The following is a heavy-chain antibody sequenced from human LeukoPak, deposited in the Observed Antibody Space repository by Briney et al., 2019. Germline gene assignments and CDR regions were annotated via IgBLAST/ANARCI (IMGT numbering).Heavy chain of an antibody. CDR1: GFTFSDYY. J-gene: IGHJ4*02. CDR2: SSTSGSTI. D-gene: IGHD5-18*01. V-gene: IGHV3-11*04. CDR3: ARVQRIHLWVTGFDY. Sequence: GGSLRLSCAASGFTFSDYYMTWIRQAPGKGLEWVSYSSTSGSTIYYADSVKGRFAISRDNAKNSLYLQMNSLRVEDTAVYYCARVQRIHLWVTGFDYWGQGTLVTVSS.